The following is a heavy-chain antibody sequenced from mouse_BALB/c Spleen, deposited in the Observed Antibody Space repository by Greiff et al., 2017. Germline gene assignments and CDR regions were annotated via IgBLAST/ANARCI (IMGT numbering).Heavy chain of an antibody. CDR2: ISSGGSYT. D-gene: IGHD4-1*01. V-gene: IGHV5-9-4*01. CDR3: ARKKLGGGAWFAY. CDR1: GFTFSSYA. Sequence: EVQGVESGGGLVKPGGSLKLSCAASGFTFSSYAMSWVRQSPEKRLEWVAEISSGGSYTYYPDTVTGRFTISRDNAKNTLYLEMSSLRSEDTAMYYCARKKLGGGAWFAYWGQGTLVTVSA. J-gene: IGHJ3*01.